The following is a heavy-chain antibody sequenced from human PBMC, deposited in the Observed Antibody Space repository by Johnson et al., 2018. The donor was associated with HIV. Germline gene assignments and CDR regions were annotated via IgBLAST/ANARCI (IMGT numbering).Heavy chain of an antibody. Sequence: QVLLVESGGGVVQPGRSLRLSCAASGFTFSSYAMHWVRQAPGKGLEWVAVISYDGSNKYYADSVKGRFTISRDNSKNTLYLQMNSLRAEDTAVYYCARANDAFDIWGQGTMVTVSS. CDR3: ARANDAFDI. CDR1: GFTFSSYA. CDR2: ISYDGSNK. V-gene: IGHV3-30*04. J-gene: IGHJ3*02.